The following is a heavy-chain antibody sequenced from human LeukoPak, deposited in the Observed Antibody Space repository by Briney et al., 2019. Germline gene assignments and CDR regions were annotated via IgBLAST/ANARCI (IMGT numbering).Heavy chain of an antibody. CDR2: ISSSSSYI. V-gene: IGHV3-21*01. D-gene: IGHD3-22*01. CDR3: RVDSFLYYYDSRSYYFDY. Sequence: GGSLRLSCAASGFTFSSYSMNWVRQAPGKGLEWVSSISSSSSYIYYADSVKGRFTISRDNAKNSLYLQMNSLRAEDTAVYYCRVDSFLYYYDSRSYYFDYWGQGTLVTVSS. J-gene: IGHJ4*02. CDR1: GFTFSSYS.